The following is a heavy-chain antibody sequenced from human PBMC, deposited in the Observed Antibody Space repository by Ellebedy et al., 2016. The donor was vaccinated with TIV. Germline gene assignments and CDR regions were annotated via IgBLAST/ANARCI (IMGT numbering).Heavy chain of an antibody. CDR1: GFKIGDYA. D-gene: IGHD3-22*01. Sequence: GGSLRLXXATSGFKIGDYAMSWFRQAPGKGLEWVGFIRSTPFGGTPDYDASVKGRFSISRDDSQGIVYLDMSSLKTEDSAVYYCGREREYSDTSGYYLFDDWGQGTLVTVSS. J-gene: IGHJ4*02. CDR2: IRSTPFGGTP. V-gene: IGHV3-49*03. CDR3: GREREYSDTSGYYLFDD.